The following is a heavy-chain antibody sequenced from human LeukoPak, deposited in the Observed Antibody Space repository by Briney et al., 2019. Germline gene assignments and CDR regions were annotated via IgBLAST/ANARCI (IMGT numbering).Heavy chain of an antibody. D-gene: IGHD3-9*01. CDR1: GFTFSSYN. CDR3: ARDVLGGYFD. V-gene: IGHV3-21*01. J-gene: IGHJ4*02. CDR2: ISSSSSYI. Sequence: GGSLRLSCAASGFTFSSYNTNWVRQAPGKGLEWVSSISSSSSYIYYADSVKGRFTISRDNAKNSLYLQMNSLRAEDTAVYYCARDVLGGYFDWGQGTLVTVSS.